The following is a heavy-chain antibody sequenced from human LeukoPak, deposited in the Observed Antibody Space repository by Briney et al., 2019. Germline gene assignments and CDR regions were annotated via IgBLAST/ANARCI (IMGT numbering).Heavy chain of an antibody. Sequence: GGSLRLSCSASGFTLSNFWIHWVRQAPGKGLEWVAALSSSGESTYYADSVKGRFTISRDTSKNMLYLQMTSLRAEDTAVYYCARDIASCTHTTCYDIRFDSWGQGTLVTVSS. CDR3: ARDIASCTHTTCYDIRFDS. CDR2: LSSSGEST. J-gene: IGHJ5*01. CDR1: GFTLSNFW. D-gene: IGHD2-15*01. V-gene: IGHV3-23*01.